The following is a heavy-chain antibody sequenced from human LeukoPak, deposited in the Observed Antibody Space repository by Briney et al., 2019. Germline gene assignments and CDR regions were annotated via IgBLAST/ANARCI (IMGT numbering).Heavy chain of an antibody. CDR1: GFTFSSYG. J-gene: IGHJ6*02. CDR2: IWYGGSNK. V-gene: IGHV3-33*06. D-gene: IGHD2-2*01. CDR3: AKDQRTMTRRMDV. Sequence: GGSLRLSCAASGFTFSSYGMHWVRQAPGKGLEWVAVIWYGGSNKYYADSVKGRFTISRDNSRNTLYLQMNSLRVEDRAVYFCAKDQRTMTRRMDVWGQGTAVTVSS.